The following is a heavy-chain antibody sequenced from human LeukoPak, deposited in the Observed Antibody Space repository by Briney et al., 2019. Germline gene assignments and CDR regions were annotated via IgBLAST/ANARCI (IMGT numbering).Heavy chain of an antibody. CDR1: GGSISSGGYY. CDR2: IYYSGST. D-gene: IGHD6-19*01. V-gene: IGHV4-31*03. CDR3: AREKQWLVENYFDY. J-gene: IGHJ4*02. Sequence: SQTLSLTCTVSGGSISSGGYYWSWIRQHPGKGLEWIGYIYYSGSTYYNPSLKSRVTISVDTSKNQFSLKLSSVTAADTAVYYRAREKQWLVENYFDYWGQGTLVTVSS.